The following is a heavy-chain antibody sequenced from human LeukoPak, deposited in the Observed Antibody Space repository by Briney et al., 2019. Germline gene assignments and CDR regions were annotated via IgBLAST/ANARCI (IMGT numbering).Heavy chain of an antibody. CDR1: GGSFSGYY. CDR2: INHSGST. Sequence: SETLSLTCAVYGGSFSGYYWSWIRQPPGKGLEWIGEINHSGSTTYNPSLKSRVTISVDTSKNQFSLKLSSVTAADTAVYYCARDRFDAFDIWGQGTMVTVSS. CDR3: ARDRFDAFDI. D-gene: IGHD1-14*01. V-gene: IGHV4-34*01. J-gene: IGHJ3*02.